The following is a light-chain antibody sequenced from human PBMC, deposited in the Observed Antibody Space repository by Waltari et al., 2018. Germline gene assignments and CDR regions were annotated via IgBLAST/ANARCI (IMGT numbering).Light chain of an antibody. CDR3: SLYMGSGIWV. CDR1: SGSVSTTSY. V-gene: IGLV8-61*01. Sequence: QTVVTQEPSLSVSPGGTVTLTCDLPSGSVSTTSYATWYQQTPGQPPRTLVYKGSSRSSGVPDRFSGAVLGNTAALTITGAQADDESNYYCSLYMGSGIWVFGGGTKLTVL. CDR2: KGS. J-gene: IGLJ3*02.